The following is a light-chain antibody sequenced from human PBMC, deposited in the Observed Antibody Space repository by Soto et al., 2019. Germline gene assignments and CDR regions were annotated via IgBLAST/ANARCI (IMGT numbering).Light chain of an antibody. J-gene: IGKJ4*01. CDR2: AAS. Sequence: DTQLTQSPSFLSASVGDRVTITCRASQDVSRSVGWYQQKPGKAPKLLISAASTLHSGVPSRFSGSGSGTDFTLTISSLQPEDVANYDGQQHWTYPLTLGRGTKVEI. V-gene: IGKV1-9*01. CDR3: QQHWTYPLT. CDR1: QDVSRS.